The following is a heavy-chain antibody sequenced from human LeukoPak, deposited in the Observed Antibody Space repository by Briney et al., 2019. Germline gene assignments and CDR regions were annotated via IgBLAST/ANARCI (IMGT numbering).Heavy chain of an antibody. D-gene: IGHD3-3*01. Sequence: ASVKVSCKASGGTFSSYAISWVRQAPGQGLEWMGGIIPIFGTANYAQKFQGRVTITTDESTSTAYMELSSLRSEDTAVYYCARVRTIFGVVINYFDYWGQGTLVTVSS. CDR3: ARVRTIFGVVINYFDY. V-gene: IGHV1-69*05. J-gene: IGHJ4*02. CDR1: GGTFSSYA. CDR2: IIPIFGTA.